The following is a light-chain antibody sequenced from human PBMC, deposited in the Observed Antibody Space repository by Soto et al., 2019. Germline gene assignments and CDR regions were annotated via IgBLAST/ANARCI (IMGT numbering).Light chain of an antibody. J-gene: IGLJ2*01. CDR3: QVWDSGSAHVV. CDR2: SDT. Sequence: SSELTQPPSVSVAPGKTASISCGGNDIGSKGVHWYMQKPGQAPVLVIYSDTDLPPVIPERFSGSNSANLATLTISRVEAGDEADYYCQVWDSGSAHVVFGGGTKVTVL. V-gene: IGLV3-21*01. CDR1: DIGSKG.